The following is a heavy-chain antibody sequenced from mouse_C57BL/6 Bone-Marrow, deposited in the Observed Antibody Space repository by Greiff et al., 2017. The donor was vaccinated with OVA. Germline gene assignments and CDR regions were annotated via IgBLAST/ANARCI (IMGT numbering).Heavy chain of an antibody. J-gene: IGHJ3*01. CDR2: IHPNSGST. CDR3: ARSGYYAAWFAY. CDR1: GYTFTSYW. Sequence: VQLQQPGAELVKPGASVKLSCKASGYTFTSYWMHWVKQRPGPGLEWIGMIHPNSGSTNYNEKFKSKATLTVDKSSSTAYMQLSSLTSEDSAVYYCARSGYYAAWFAYWGQGTLVTVSA. V-gene: IGHV1-64*01. D-gene: IGHD2-3*01.